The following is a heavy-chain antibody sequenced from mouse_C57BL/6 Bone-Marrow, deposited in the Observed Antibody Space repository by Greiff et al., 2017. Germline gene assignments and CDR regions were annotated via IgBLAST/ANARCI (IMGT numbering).Heavy chain of an antibody. Sequence: VKLMESGAELVKPGASVKMSCKASGYTFTTYPIEWMKQNHGKSLEWIGNFHPYNDDTTYNEQFKGKATLTVEKSSSTVYLELSRLTSDDSAVYYCARRKDGYETWFAYWGQGTLVTVSA. CDR2: FHPYNDDT. D-gene: IGHD2-2*01. CDR1: GYTFTTYP. CDR3: ARRKDGYETWFAY. V-gene: IGHV1-47*01. J-gene: IGHJ3*01.